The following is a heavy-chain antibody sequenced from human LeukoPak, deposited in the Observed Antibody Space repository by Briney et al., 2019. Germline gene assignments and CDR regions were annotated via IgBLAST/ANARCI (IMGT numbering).Heavy chain of an antibody. V-gene: IGHV3-7*01. CDR3: ARVANIVVAISPPDY. CDR1: GFTFRNYW. Sequence: GGSLRLSCAASGFTFRNYWMGWVRQAPGKGLEWVANTKPDGSAEYYADSVRGRFTTSRDNANNLLYLQMNRLRAEDTAVYYCARVANIVVAISPPDYWGQGTLVTVSS. D-gene: IGHD3-22*01. J-gene: IGHJ4*02. CDR2: TKPDGSAE.